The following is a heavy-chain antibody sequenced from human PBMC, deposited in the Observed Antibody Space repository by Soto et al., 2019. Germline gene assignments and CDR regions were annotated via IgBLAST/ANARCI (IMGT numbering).Heavy chain of an antibody. CDR1: GFTLSSYA. CDR3: ARGPTIFGVGVDAFDI. J-gene: IGHJ3*02. V-gene: IGHV3-23*01. Sequence: EVQMLEFGGGLVQPGGSLRLSCAASGFTLSSYALSWVRQAPGKGLEWVSGISGSGDFTFDADSVRGRFTISRDNSMNTLYLQMNSLRVEDTAVYYCARGPTIFGVGVDAFDIWGQGTMATVSS. CDR2: ISGSGDFT. D-gene: IGHD3-3*01.